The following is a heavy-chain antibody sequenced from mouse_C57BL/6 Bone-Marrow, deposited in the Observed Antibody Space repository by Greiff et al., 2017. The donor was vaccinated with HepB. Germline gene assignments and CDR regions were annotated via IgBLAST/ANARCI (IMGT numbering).Heavy chain of an antibody. CDR1: YTFSRRVH. Sequence: QVQLQQSGPELARPWASVKISCQAFYTFSRRVHFAIRDTNYWMRWVKQRPGQGLEWIGAIYPGNGDTSYNQKFKGKATLTADKSSSTAYMQLSSLTSEDSAVYYCACRDYYGSSSFAYWGQGTLVTVSA. D-gene: IGHD1-1*01. CDR3: SEDSAVYYCACRDYYGSSSFAY. J-gene: IGHJ3*01. V-gene: IGHV1-87*01. CDR2: GQGLEWIG.